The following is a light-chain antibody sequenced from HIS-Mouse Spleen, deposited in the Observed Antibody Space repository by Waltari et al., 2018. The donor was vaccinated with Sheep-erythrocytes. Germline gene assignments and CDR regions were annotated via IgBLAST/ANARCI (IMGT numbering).Light chain of an antibody. J-gene: IGLJ3*02. Sequence: QSALTQPASVSGSPGQSIPISCTGTSSDVGSYNLVSWYQQHPGKAPKLMIYEGSKRPSGVSNRFSGSKSGNTASLTISGLQAEDEADYHCCSYAGSSTWVFGGGTKLTVL. CDR1: SSDVGSYNL. CDR2: EGS. V-gene: IGLV2-23*01. CDR3: CSYAGSSTWV.